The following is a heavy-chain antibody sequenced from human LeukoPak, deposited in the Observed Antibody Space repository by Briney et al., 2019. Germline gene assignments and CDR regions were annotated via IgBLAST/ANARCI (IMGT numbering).Heavy chain of an antibody. Sequence: PSETLSLTCGVSGGSISSTNWWSWVRQPPGQGLEWIGEISLSGLTNYNPSLKSRVTMSLDKSKNHLSLNLTSVTAADTAVYYCSRESGAFWPFGYWGQGTLVTVSS. V-gene: IGHV4-4*02. CDR2: ISLSGLT. D-gene: IGHD1-26*01. CDR3: SRESGAFWPFGY. J-gene: IGHJ4*02. CDR1: GGSISSTNW.